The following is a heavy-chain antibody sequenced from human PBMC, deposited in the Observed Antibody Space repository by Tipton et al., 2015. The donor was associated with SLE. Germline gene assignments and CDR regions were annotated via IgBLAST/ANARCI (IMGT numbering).Heavy chain of an antibody. CDR2: FCYSGT. CDR3: ARSWNDAPPDLGY. Sequence: TLSLTCTVSGGSISSSSFCWGWIRRPPGKGLEWIGSFCYSGTYYTPSLKSRVTISIDTSTNHFSLKLRSVTAADTAVYYCARSWNDAPPDLGYWGQGTLVTVSS. D-gene: IGHD1-1*01. J-gene: IGHJ4*02. CDR1: GGSISSSSFC. V-gene: IGHV4-39*02.